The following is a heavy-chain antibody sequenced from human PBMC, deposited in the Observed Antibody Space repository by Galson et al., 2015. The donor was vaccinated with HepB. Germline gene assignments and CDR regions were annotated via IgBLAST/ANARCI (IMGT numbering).Heavy chain of an antibody. CDR1: GFTVSSNY. Sequence: SLRLSCAASGFTVSSNYMSWVRQAPGKGLEWVSVIYSGGSTYYADSVKGRFTISRDNSKNTLYLQMNSLRAEDTAVYYCARGQYSSGWPDDPIHWYFDLWGRGTLVTVSS. CDR2: IYSGGST. V-gene: IGHV3-53*01. CDR3: ARGQYSSGWPDDPIHWYFDL. J-gene: IGHJ2*01. D-gene: IGHD6-19*01.